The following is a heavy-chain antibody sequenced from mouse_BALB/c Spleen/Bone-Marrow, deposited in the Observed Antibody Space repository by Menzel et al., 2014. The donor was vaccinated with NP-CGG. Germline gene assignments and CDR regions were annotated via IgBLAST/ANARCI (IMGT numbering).Heavy chain of an antibody. V-gene: IGHV1S29*02. J-gene: IGHJ2*01. CDR1: GYTFTDYN. CDR2: IYPYIFCL. Sequence: VQLQPSCLSLVKSGASVKLSCKASGYTFTDYNMHWVKQSHGKSHEWIGSIYPYIFCLVYNQKFKSKATLTVDNSSSTAYMGRRSLTSEDSAVYCCARELFVYYWGQGTTLTVSS. CDR3: ARELFVYY.